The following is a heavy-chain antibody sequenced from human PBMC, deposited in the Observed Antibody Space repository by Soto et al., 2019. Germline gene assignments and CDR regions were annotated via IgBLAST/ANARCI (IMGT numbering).Heavy chain of an antibody. CDR1: GFTFSSSW. CDR2: IKCDGSEK. V-gene: IGHV3-7*03. Sequence: HPGGSLRLSCAASGFTFSSSWMHWVCQAPEKGLEWVADIKCDGSEKYYVDSVKGRLTISRDNAKNSLYLQVNSLRAEDMTVYYCVRGPPYLGYCTNGVCYWFDPWGQGTLVTVSS. J-gene: IGHJ5*02. D-gene: IGHD2-8*01. CDR3: VRGPPYLGYCTNGVCYWFDP.